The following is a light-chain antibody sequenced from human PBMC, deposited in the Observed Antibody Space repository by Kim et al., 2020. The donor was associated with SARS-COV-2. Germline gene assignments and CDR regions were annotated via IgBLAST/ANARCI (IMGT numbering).Light chain of an antibody. CDR2: GAS. Sequence: EIVLTQSPGTLSLSPGESATLSCRASQSISSSYLAWYQQRPGQAPRLLVYGASSRATGIPDRFSGSGSGTDFTLTISRLEPEDFAVYSCQQYGSSLYTFGQGTKLEI. CDR3: QQYGSSLYT. V-gene: IGKV3-20*01. CDR1: QSISSSY. J-gene: IGKJ2*01.